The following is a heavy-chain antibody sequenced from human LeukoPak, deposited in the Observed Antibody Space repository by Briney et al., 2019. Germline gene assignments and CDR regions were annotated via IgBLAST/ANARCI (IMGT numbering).Heavy chain of an antibody. J-gene: IGHJ6*04. D-gene: IGHD3-10*01. Sequence: SETLSLTCAVYGGSFSGYYWSWIRQPPGKGLEWIGEINHSGSTNYNPSLKSRVTISVDTSKNQFSLKLSSVTAADTAAYYCARVRFRGFGYYYYGMDVWGKGTTVTVSS. CDR1: GGSFSGYY. CDR2: INHSGST. CDR3: ARVRFRGFGYYYYGMDV. V-gene: IGHV4-34*01.